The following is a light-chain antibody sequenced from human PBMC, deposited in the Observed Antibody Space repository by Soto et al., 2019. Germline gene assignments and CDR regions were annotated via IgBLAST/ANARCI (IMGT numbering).Light chain of an antibody. CDR2: DNN. Sequence: QSVLTQPPSVSAAPGQKVTISCSGSSSNIGKNYVSWYQQLPGTAPRLVIYDNNNLHSGIPDRFSGSKSGTSATLGITGLQTGDEADYYCGTWDSSLSAYVFGTGTKVTVL. J-gene: IGLJ1*01. V-gene: IGLV1-51*01. CDR3: GTWDSSLSAYV. CDR1: SSNIGKNY.